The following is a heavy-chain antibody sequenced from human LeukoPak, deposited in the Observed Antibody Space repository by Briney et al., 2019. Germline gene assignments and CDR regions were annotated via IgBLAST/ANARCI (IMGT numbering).Heavy chain of an antibody. CDR3: AKSTRYSTTGRDFDS. D-gene: IGHD6-13*01. J-gene: IGHJ4*02. V-gene: IGHV3-23*01. Sequence: GGSLRLSCAASGFTFSSYAMSWVRQAPGKGLEWVSDISGGGATTFYADSVKGRFTISRDNSKNTLYLQLSSLRAEDTAVYYCAKSTRYSTTGRDFDSWGRGTLVTVSS. CDR2: ISGGGATT. CDR1: GFTFSSYA.